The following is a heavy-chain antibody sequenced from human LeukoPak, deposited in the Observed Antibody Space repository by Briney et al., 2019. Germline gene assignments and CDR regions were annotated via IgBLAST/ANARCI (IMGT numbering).Heavy chain of an antibody. J-gene: IGHJ6*02. Sequence: GGSLRLSCAASGFTFDDYAMHWVRQAPGQGLEWVSGISWNSGSIGYADSVKGRFTISRDNAKNSLYLQTNSLRAEDTALYYCAKDEDYGGSFSLMDVWGQGTTVTVSS. CDR1: GFTFDDYA. CDR2: ISWNSGSI. D-gene: IGHD4-23*01. CDR3: AKDEDYGGSFSLMDV. V-gene: IGHV3-9*01.